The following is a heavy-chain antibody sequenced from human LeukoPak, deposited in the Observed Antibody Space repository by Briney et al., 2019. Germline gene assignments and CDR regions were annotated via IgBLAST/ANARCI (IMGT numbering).Heavy chain of an antibody. Sequence: GGSLRLSCAASGFTFSSYWMTWVRQAPGKGLEWVANIKQDGSEKYYVDSVKGRFTISRDNAKNSLSLQMNTLRVEDTAVYYCARASSGYYYSNWFDPWGQGTLVTASS. CDR2: IKQDGSEK. J-gene: IGHJ5*02. CDR1: GFTFSSYW. V-gene: IGHV3-7*01. CDR3: ARASSGYYYSNWFDP. D-gene: IGHD3-22*01.